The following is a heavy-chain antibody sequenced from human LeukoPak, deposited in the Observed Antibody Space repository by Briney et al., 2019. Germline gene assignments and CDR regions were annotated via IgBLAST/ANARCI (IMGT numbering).Heavy chain of an antibody. D-gene: IGHD3-16*02. CDR2: IIPIFGTA. Sequence: SVKVSCKASGGTLSSYAISWVRQAPGQGLEWMGGIIPIFGTANYAQKFQGRVTITADKSTSTAYMELSSLRSEDTAVYYCAREIPGLSANDYWGQGTLVTVSS. CDR3: AREIPGLSANDY. V-gene: IGHV1-69*06. CDR1: GGTLSSYA. J-gene: IGHJ4*02.